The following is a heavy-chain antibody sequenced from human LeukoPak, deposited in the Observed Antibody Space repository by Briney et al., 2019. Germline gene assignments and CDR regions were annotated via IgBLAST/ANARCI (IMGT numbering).Heavy chain of an antibody. CDR2: IKSDGNT. V-gene: IGHV3-74*01. CDR3: ARAPSEIGGYYPEYFRH. J-gene: IGHJ1*01. Sequence: GGSPRLSCAASGFTFSRYWMHWVRQAPGKGLVWVSRIKSDGNTNYADSVKGRFTISRDNAKNTVSLQMNRLRAEDTGVYFCARAPSEIGGYYPEYFRHWGQGTLVTVSS. D-gene: IGHD3-22*01. CDR1: GFTFSRYW.